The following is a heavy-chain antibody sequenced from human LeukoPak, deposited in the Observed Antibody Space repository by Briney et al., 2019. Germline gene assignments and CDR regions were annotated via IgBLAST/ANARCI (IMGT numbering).Heavy chain of an antibody. CDR1: GYTLTELS. V-gene: IGHV1-24*01. CDR2: FDPVDGET. D-gene: IGHD2-15*01. CDR3: ATSQAALGASDAFDI. Sequence: GASVKVSCKVSGYTLTELSMHWVRQAPGKGLEWMGGFDPVDGETIYAQKFQGRVTMTEDTSTDTAYMELSSLRSEDTAVYYCATSQAALGASDAFDIWGQGTMVTVSS. J-gene: IGHJ3*02.